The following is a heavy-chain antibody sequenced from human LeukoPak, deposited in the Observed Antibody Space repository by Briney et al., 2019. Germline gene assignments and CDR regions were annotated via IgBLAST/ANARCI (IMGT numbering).Heavy chain of an antibody. CDR3: AKGIRYFAMVNYFDY. J-gene: IGHJ4*02. CDR1: GFTFSSYW. D-gene: IGHD3-9*01. Sequence: PGGSLRLSCAASGFTFSSYWMSWVRQAPGKGLEWVSAISGSGGSTYYADSVKGRFTISRDNSKNTLYLQMNSLRAEDTAVYYCAKGIRYFAMVNYFDYWGQGTLVTVSS. V-gene: IGHV3-23*01. CDR2: ISGSGGST.